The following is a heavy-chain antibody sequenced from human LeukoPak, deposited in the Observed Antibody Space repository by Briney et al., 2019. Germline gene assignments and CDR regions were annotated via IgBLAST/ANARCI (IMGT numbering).Heavy chain of an antibody. CDR3: ARAKGGSIWWIIWVDP. CDR2: MYDVGTT. J-gene: IGHJ5*02. D-gene: IGHD2-15*01. Sequence: SQTLSLTCAVSGGSINSGGYCWSWIRQTPGKGLEWIGCMYDVGTTYYNPSLKSRATISEDRSKNQLSLRLRSVTAADTAVYYCARAKGGSIWWIIWVDPWGPGALVTVSS. CDR1: GGSINSGGYC. V-gene: IGHV4-30-2*01.